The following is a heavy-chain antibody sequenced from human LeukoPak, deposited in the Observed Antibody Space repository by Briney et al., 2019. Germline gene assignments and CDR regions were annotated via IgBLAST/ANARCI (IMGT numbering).Heavy chain of an antibody. CDR1: GGSFSGYY. V-gene: IGHV4-34*01. Sequence: SETLSLTCAVYGGSFSGYYWSWIRQPPGKGVEWIGSIYYSGSTYYNPSLKSRVTISVDTSKNQFSLKLSSVTAADTAVYYCARDYMTTVTTPFDYWGQGTLVTVSS. J-gene: IGHJ4*02. D-gene: IGHD4-17*01. CDR2: IYYSGST. CDR3: ARDYMTTVTTPFDY.